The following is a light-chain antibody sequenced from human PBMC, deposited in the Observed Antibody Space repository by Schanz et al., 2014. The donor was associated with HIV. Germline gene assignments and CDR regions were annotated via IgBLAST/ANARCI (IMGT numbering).Light chain of an antibody. CDR2: ELN. CDR3: SSHGGPKV. V-gene: IGLV2-8*01. Sequence: QSALTQPPSASGSTGQSVTISCTGSSSDVGGHNHVSWYQQHPGKAPKLIIYELNRRPSGVPDRFSGSKSGNTASLTVSGLQAEDEADYYCSSHGGPKVFGGGTKLTVL. CDR1: SSDVGGHNH. J-gene: IGLJ2*01.